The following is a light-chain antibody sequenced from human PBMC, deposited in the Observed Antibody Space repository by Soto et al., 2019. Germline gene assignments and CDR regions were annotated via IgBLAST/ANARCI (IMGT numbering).Light chain of an antibody. CDR2: SAA. CDR1: EDISNN. J-gene: IGKJ1*01. Sequence: QMTQSPSSLSAPVGDTVTSTRHPSEDISNNLNWYQQKPGKAPKLLIFSAANLEIGVPSRLSGGGSGTHFAFTIRGLQPEDVGTYYCQQYDSLPPWTFGQGTKVDIK. V-gene: IGKV1-33*01. CDR3: QQYDSLPPWT.